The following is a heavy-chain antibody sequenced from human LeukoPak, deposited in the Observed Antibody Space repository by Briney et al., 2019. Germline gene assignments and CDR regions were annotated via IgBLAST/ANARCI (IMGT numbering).Heavy chain of an antibody. J-gene: IGHJ3*02. CDR3: ARDYAFDI. CDR1: GGSISSGIYY. Sequence: SETLSLTCTGSGGSISSGIYYWSWIRHPAGEVLEWIGRINHSGSANSNNSLKSRVTISVNTSKNQFSLKLSSVTAADTAVYYCARDYAFDIWGQGTMVTVSS. V-gene: IGHV4-61*02. CDR2: INHSGSA.